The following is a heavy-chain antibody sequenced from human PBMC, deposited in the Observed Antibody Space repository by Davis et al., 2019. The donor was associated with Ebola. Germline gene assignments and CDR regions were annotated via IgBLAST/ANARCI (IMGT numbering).Heavy chain of an antibody. CDR1: GFTFSDYY. J-gene: IGHJ5*02. D-gene: IGHD3-10*01. Sequence: GGSLRLSCAASGFTFSDYYMSWIRQAPGKGLEWVSYISSSGSTIYYADSVKGRFTISRDNAKNSLYLQMNSLRAEDTAVYYCARVPLITMVRGVMGGNWFDPWGQGTLVTVSS. CDR3: ARVPLITMVRGVMGGNWFDP. CDR2: ISSSGSTI. V-gene: IGHV3-11*01.